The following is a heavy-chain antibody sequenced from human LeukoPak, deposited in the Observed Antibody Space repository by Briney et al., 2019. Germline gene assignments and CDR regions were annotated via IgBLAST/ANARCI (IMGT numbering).Heavy chain of an antibody. D-gene: IGHD3-22*01. CDR2: IYHTGST. V-gene: IGHV4-38-2*02. J-gene: IGHJ1*01. Sequence: SETLSLTCTVSGYSISSGYYWGWIRQPPGKGLEWIGTIYHTGSTYYNPSLKSRVTISVDTSKNQFSLKLSSVTAADTAVYYCARPTYDSSDYEYFQHWGQGTLVTVSS. CDR3: ARPTYDSSDYEYFQH. CDR1: GYSISSGYY.